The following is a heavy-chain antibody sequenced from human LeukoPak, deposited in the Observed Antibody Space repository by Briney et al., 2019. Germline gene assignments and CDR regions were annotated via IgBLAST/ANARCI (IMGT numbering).Heavy chain of an antibody. D-gene: IGHD2-15*01. CDR1: GFTVSNAW. Sequence: GLSLRLSCAASGFTVSNAWMSWVRQAPGKGLEWVGRIKYKTEGGTTDYAAPVKGRFTISIDDSKNTLYLQMNSLKTEDTAVYYCTTGGGGYCSGGSCYYLDYWGQGTLVTVS. J-gene: IGHJ4*02. V-gene: IGHV3-15*01. CDR3: TTGGGGYCSGGSCYYLDY. CDR2: IKYKTEGGTT.